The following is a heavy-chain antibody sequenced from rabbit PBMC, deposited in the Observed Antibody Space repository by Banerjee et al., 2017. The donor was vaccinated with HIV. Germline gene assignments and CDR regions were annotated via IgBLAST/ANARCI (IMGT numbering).Heavy chain of an antibody. V-gene: IGHV1S45*01. J-gene: IGHJ4*01. D-gene: IGHD8-1*01. CDR3: ARSVAGADWSYAL. CDR1: GFSFSNGYV. CDR2: INTISGDT. Sequence: QEQLEESGGDLVKPEGSLTLTCTASGFSFSNGYVMCWVRQAPGKGLEWIACINTISGDTVYATWAKGRFTISKTSSTTVTLQMTSLTAADTATYFCARSVAGADWSYALWGPGTLVTVS.